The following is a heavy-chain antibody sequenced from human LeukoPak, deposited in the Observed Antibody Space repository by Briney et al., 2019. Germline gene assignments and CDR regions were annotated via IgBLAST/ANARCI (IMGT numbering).Heavy chain of an antibody. D-gene: IGHD6-19*01. V-gene: IGHV4-39*01. CDR2: IYYSGTT. J-gene: IGHJ4*02. Sequence: SETLSLTCTASGGSISSLTYYWGWIRQPPGKALEWIASIYYSGTTYYSPSLKSRVATSVNRSNNQFSLRLSSVTAADTAVYFCTGYSAGCSSGDGYWGQGTVVTVSS. CDR1: GGSISSLTYY. CDR3: TGYSAGCSSGDGY.